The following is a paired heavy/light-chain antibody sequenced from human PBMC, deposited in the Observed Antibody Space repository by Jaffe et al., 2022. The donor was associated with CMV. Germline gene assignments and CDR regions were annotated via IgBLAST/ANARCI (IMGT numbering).Heavy chain of an antibody. Sequence: QVQLVQSGAEVKKPGASVRVSCKASGYTFTDYYMHWVRQAPGQGLEWMGWIDTKSGDTLYPQNFQGRVTMTRDTSISTAYMDLSRLRSDDTAVYYCARYSFDTSGYYYNVRGDPYYFDYWGQGSLVTVSS. CDR1: GYTFTDYY. J-gene: IGHJ4*02. CDR3: ARYSFDTSGYYYNVRGDPYYFDY. D-gene: IGHD3-22*01. V-gene: IGHV1-2*02. CDR2: IDTKSGDT.
Light chain of an antibody. Sequence: DIQMTQSPSSLSASIGDRVTITCRASQGINTYLNWYQQKPGKAPKLLIYAASALQSGVPSRFGGSGSETDFTLTISSLQPEDSATYYCQQSYSTPQLSFGGGTKVEIK. J-gene: IGKJ4*01. CDR1: QGINTY. CDR2: AAS. CDR3: QQSYSTPQLS. V-gene: IGKV1-39*01.